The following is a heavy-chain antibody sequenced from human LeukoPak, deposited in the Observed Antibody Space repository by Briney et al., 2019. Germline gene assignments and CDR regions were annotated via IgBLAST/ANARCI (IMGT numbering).Heavy chain of an antibody. CDR2: INPNSGGT. D-gene: IGHD5-18*01. J-gene: IGHJ5*02. Sequence: ASVTVSCKASGYTFTGYYMHWVRQAPGQGLEWMGWINPNSGGTNYAQKFQGRLTMTRDTSISTAYMDLSSLSSEDTAVYYCARIGRGYSYGMFGLWGQGTLVTVS. V-gene: IGHV1-2*02. CDR3: ARIGRGYSYGMFGL. CDR1: GYTFTGYY.